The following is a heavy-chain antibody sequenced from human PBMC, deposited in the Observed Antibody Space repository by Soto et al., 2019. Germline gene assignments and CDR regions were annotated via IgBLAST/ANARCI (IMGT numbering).Heavy chain of an antibody. D-gene: IGHD1-1*01. J-gene: IGHJ6*02. Sequence: ASVKFSCKASGYTFTSSGISWVRQAPGQGLEWLGWISTDNGNTNYAQHLQGRVSLTTDTSTSTAYMDLRSLRSDDTAVYYCARERTGTTSMDVWGQGTTVTVSS. V-gene: IGHV1-18*01. CDR1: GYTFTSSG. CDR3: ARERTGTTSMDV. CDR2: ISTDNGNT.